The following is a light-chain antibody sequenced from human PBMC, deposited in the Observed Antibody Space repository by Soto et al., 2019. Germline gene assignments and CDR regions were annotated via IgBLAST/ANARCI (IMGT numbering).Light chain of an antibody. CDR2: GAS. CDR1: ESLSTK. Sequence: EIVLTQSPATLSVSPGERVTLSCTASESLSTKLAWYQQKPGQAPSLLIYGASTRATGIPARFSGSGSGTEFTLTINSRQSEDFAVYYCQQYNRWTSISFGQGTRLEIK. V-gene: IGKV3-15*01. CDR3: QQYNRWTSIS. J-gene: IGKJ5*01.